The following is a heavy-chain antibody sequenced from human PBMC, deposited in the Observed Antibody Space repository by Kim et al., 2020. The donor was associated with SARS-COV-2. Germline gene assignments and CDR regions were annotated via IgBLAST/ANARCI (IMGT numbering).Heavy chain of an antibody. J-gene: IGHJ5*02. D-gene: IGHD1-26*01. CDR3: ARRHYYERSWFDP. CDR1: GFSLSTSGVG. Sequence: SGPTLVKPTETLTVTCTFSGFSLSTSGVGVGWIRQPPGKALEWLALIHWSGDMRYSPSLESRLTITRDDSKNQVVLTLTNVDPMDTATYYCARRHYYERSWFDPWGQGTLVIVSS. V-gene: IGHV2-5*01. CDR2: IHWSGDM.